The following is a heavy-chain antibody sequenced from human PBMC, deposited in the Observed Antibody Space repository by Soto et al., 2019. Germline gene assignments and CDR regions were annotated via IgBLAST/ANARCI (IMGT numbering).Heavy chain of an antibody. Sequence: EVQLLESGGGLVQPGGSLRLSCAASGFTFSSYAMSWVRQAPGKGLEWVSAISGSGGSTYYADSVKGRFTISRDNSKNTLYLQMNSLRAEDTAVYYCAKAHSEHGYDRWYFDLWGRGTLVTVSS. V-gene: IGHV3-23*01. CDR2: ISGSGGST. CDR1: GFTFSSYA. CDR3: AKAHSEHGYDRWYFDL. D-gene: IGHD5-12*01. J-gene: IGHJ2*01.